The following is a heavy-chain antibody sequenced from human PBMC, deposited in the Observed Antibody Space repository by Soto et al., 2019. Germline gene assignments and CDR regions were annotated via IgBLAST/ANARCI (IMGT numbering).Heavy chain of an antibody. CDR1: GGSISSGGYY. Sequence: LSLTCTVSGGSISSGGYYWSWIRQHPGKGLEWIGYIYYSGSTYYNPSLKSRVTISVDTSKNQFSLKLSSVTAADTAVYYCARCGKSNYPGYYYYGMDVWGQGTTVTVSS. D-gene: IGHD4-4*01. CDR3: ARCGKSNYPGYYYYGMDV. J-gene: IGHJ6*02. CDR2: IYYSGST. V-gene: IGHV4-31*03.